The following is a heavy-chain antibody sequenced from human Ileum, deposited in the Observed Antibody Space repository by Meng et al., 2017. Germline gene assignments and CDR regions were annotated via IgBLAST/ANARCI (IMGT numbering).Heavy chain of an antibody. CDR1: GFTFGNYD. CDR3: PRGGSDSNLNDAFDI. J-gene: IGHJ3*02. D-gene: IGHD6-13*01. Sequence: GESLKISCAASGFTFGNYDMNWVRQAPEKGLEWLSYISNNGRTIYYSDSVKGRFTISRDNAKNSFFLQLNSLRAEDTAVYYCPRGGSDSNLNDAFDIWGQGTKVTVSS. CDR2: ISNNGRTI. V-gene: IGHV3-48*03.